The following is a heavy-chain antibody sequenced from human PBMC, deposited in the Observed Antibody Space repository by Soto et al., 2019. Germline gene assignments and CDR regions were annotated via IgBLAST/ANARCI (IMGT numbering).Heavy chain of an antibody. J-gene: IGHJ4*02. CDR1: GFTFSSYA. Sequence: QPGGSLRLSCAASGFTFSSYAMHWVRQVPCKGLEWVAFVSYEGSNKYYADSVKGRFTISKDNSKNTLNLQMNSLRAEDMAIYYCAKEKRHSGYTIDYWGQGTVVTVS. V-gene: IGHV3-30*04. CDR2: VSYEGSNK. D-gene: IGHD5-12*01. CDR3: AKEKRHSGYTIDY.